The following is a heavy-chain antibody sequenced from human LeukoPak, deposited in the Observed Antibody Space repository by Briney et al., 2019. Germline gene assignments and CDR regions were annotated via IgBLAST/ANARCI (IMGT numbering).Heavy chain of an antibody. J-gene: IGHJ6*02. Sequence: PSENLSLTCTVSGGSISSYYWSWIRRPPGKGLEWIGYIYYSGSTNYNPSLKSRVTISVDTSKNQLSLKLSSVTAADTAVYYCARDRGYGMDVWGQGTTVTVSS. CDR1: GGSISSYY. CDR2: IYYSGST. CDR3: ARDRGYGMDV. V-gene: IGHV4-59*01.